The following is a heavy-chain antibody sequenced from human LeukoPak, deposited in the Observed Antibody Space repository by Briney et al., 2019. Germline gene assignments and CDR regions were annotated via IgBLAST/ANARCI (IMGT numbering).Heavy chain of an antibody. J-gene: IGHJ4*02. Sequence: GGSLRLSCAASGFTFSSFEMNWVRQTPGKGLEWVSYISSSGSSIYYADSVKGRFTISRDNAKNSLYLQMNSLRAADTAIYYCARGRVTGDYVRDFDYWGQGTLVTVSS. CDR2: ISSSGSSI. CDR3: ARGRVTGDYVRDFDY. CDR1: GFTFSSFE. D-gene: IGHD4-17*01. V-gene: IGHV3-48*03.